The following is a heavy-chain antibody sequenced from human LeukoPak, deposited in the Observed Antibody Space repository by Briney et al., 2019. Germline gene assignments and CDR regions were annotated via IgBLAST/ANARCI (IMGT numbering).Heavy chain of an antibody. Sequence: GGSLRLSCAASGFTFDDYAMHWVRQAPGKGLECVSLISWDGDSTYYSDSVKGRFTISRDNAKNSLYLQMNSLRAEDTAVYYCARAQDYGDYGRAFDIWGQGTMVTVSS. D-gene: IGHD4-17*01. J-gene: IGHJ3*02. CDR3: ARAQDYGDYGRAFDI. V-gene: IGHV3-43D*03. CDR2: ISWDGDST. CDR1: GFTFDDYA.